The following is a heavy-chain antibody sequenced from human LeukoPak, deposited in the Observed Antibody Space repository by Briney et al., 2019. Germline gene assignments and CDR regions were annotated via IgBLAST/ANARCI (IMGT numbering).Heavy chain of an antibody. D-gene: IGHD4/OR15-4a*01. J-gene: IGHJ4*02. V-gene: IGHV4-38-2*02. CDR2: IYHSGIT. Sequence: PSETLSLTCIVSGDSISSSYYWGWIRQPPGKGLEWIGSIYHSGITYYNPSLKSRVTISADTSKNQFSLKLSSVAAADTAVYFCARRAGAYSHPYDYWGQGTLVTVSS. CDR3: ARRAGAYSHPYDY. CDR1: GDSISSSYY.